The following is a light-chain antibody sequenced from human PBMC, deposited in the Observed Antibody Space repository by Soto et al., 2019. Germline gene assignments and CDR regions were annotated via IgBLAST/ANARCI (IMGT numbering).Light chain of an antibody. CDR2: DAS. J-gene: IGKJ5*01. V-gene: IGKV3-11*01. Sequence: EVVLTQSPATLSLSPGERATLSCRASQSVSTYLAWYQQKPGQAPRLLIYDASNRATGIPARFSGSGSATDFTLTISSLEPGDFAVYYCQQRSSWITFGQGTRLEIK. CDR3: QQRSSWIT. CDR1: QSVSTY.